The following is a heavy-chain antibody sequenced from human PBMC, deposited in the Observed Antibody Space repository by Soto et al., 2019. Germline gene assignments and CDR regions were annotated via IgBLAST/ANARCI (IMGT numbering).Heavy chain of an antibody. CDR1: GGSISSGGYY. Sequence: SETLSLTCTVSGGSISSGGYYWSWIRQHPGKGLEWIGYIYYSGSTYYNPSLKSRVTISVDTSKNQFSLKLSSVTAADTAVYYCARLALYDSSGYYPHNDYWGQGTLVTVSS. D-gene: IGHD3-22*01. V-gene: IGHV4-31*03. CDR3: ARLALYDSSGYYPHNDY. CDR2: IYYSGST. J-gene: IGHJ4*02.